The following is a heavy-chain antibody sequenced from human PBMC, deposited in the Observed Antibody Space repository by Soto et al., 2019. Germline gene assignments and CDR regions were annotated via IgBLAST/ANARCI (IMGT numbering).Heavy chain of an antibody. CDR1: GFTFSSYA. Sequence: PGGSLRLSCAASGFTFSSYAMSWVRQAPGKGLEWVSAISGSGGSTYYADSVKGRFTISRDNSKNTLYLQMNSLRAEDTAVYYFAKDRNRRYDSSGYYSVYFDNLGQGTLVTVSS. J-gene: IGHJ4*02. D-gene: IGHD3-22*01. CDR3: AKDRNRRYDSSGYYSVYFDN. CDR2: ISGSGGST. V-gene: IGHV3-23*01.